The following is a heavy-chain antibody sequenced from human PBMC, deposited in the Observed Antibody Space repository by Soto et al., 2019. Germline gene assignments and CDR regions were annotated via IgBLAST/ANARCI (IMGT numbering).Heavy chain of an antibody. CDR1: GFTFSDNR. CDR2: VSYDGGTK. CDR3: AREGSGSAWEY. D-gene: IGHD3-10*01. J-gene: IGHJ4*02. V-gene: IGHV3-30-3*01. Sequence: QVQLVESGGGVVQPGRSLRLSCAASGFTFSDNRIHWVRQAPGKGLEWVAVVSYDGGTKYYTDSVKGRFTSSRDNSKNMLSLQMNSLGPADPAVYYCAREGSGSAWEYWGQGTRVTVSS.